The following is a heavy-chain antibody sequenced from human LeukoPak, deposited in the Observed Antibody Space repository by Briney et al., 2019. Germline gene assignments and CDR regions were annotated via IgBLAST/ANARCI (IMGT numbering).Heavy chain of an antibody. CDR2: IHYDESNK. CDR3: AKEAGIYYYCMDV. V-gene: IGHV3-30*02. CDR1: GFTFSTFG. J-gene: IGHJ6*03. D-gene: IGHD1-1*01. Sequence: GGSLRLSCAASGFTFSTFGMHWVRQAPGKGLEWVAFIHYDESNKYYTDSVKGRLTISRDNSKNTLYLQMNSLRAEDTAVYYCAKEAGIYYYCMDVWGKGTTVTVSS.